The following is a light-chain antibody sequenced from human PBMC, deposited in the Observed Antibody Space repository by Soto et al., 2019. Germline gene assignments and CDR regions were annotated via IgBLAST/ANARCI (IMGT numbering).Light chain of an antibody. CDR3: QQYGSSPTT. CDR1: QSVSSN. V-gene: IGKV3-20*01. Sequence: EIVMTQSPATLSVSPGERATLSCRASQSVSSNLAWYQQKPGQAPRLLIYGASTRATGIPVRFSGSGSGTDFTLTISRLEPEDFAVYYCQQYGSSPTTFGQGTKVDIK. CDR2: GAS. J-gene: IGKJ1*01.